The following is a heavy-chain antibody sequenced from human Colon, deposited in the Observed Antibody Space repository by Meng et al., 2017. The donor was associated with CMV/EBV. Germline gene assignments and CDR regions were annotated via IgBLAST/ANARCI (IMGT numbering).Heavy chain of an antibody. D-gene: IGHD2-2*01. J-gene: IGHJ6*02. CDR2: IIPILGIA. Sequence: VKVSCKVSGGTFSSYTISWVRQAPGQGLEWMGRIIPILGIANYAQKFQGRVTITADKSTSTAYMELSSLRSEDTAVYYCASTVGYQLLPGGMDVWGQGTTVTVSS. V-gene: IGHV1-69*02. CDR1: GGTFSSYT. CDR3: ASTVGYQLLPGGMDV.